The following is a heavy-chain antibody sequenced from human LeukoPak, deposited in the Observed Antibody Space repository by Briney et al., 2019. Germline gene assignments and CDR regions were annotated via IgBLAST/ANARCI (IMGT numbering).Heavy chain of an antibody. J-gene: IGHJ4*02. Sequence: SETLSLTCAVYGGSFIGFHWNWIRQPPGKGLEWIGDINHSGSTNYNPSLTSRVTISVDTSKNQFSLKLNSVTAADTAVYFCARRAYSAAYWKHFDYWGQGTLVTVSS. V-gene: IGHV4-34*01. CDR2: INHSGST. CDR3: ARRAYSAAYWKHFDY. D-gene: IGHD1-1*01. CDR1: GGSFIGFH.